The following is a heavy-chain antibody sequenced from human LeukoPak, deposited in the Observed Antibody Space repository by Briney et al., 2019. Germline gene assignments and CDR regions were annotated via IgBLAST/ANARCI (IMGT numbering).Heavy chain of an antibody. D-gene: IGHD6-19*01. CDR1: GGSFSDYY. CDR3: ARGRHFDRGAVAIY. CDR2: INHNGNT. Sequence: SETLSLTCAAYGGSFSDYYWSWIRQPPGKGLEWIGEINHNGNTNYNPSLKSRVTISVDTSKNQFSLKLSSVTAADTAVYYCARGRHFDRGAVAIYWGQGTLVTVSS. J-gene: IGHJ4*02. V-gene: IGHV4-34*01.